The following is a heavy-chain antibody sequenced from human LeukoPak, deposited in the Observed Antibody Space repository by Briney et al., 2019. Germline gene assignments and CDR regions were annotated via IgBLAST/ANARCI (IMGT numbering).Heavy chain of an antibody. CDR2: INYSGST. CDR1: GGSVSSDNYQ. Sequence: PSQTLSLTCTVSGGSVSSDNYQWSWIRQPPGKGLEWIGYINYSGSTYYNPSLKSRVTISVDTSKNQFSLKLSSVTAADTAVYYCARVDSSSWNDAFDIWGQGTMVTVSS. J-gene: IGHJ3*02. V-gene: IGHV4-30-4*01. CDR3: ARVDSSSWNDAFDI. D-gene: IGHD6-13*01.